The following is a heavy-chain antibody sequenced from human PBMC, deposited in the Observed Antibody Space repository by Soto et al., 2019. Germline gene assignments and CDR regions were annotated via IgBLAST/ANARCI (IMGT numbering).Heavy chain of an antibody. CDR2: LSGSGSLS. V-gene: IGHV3-23*01. J-gene: IGHJ4*02. D-gene: IGHD2-15*01. Sequence: EVLLLESGGGLVQPGGSLRLSCVVSGFTFNTFAMTWVRQAPGKGLEWVSALSGSGSLSYYADSVKGRFTISRDNSKNTLYRQMNNLRAAETAVYFCARDRGGALDSWGQGTLVTVSS. CDR3: ARDRGGALDS. CDR1: GFTFNTFA.